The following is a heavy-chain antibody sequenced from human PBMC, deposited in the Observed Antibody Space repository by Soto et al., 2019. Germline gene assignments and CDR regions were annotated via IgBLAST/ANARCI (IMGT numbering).Heavy chain of an antibody. D-gene: IGHD1-20*01. CDR2: ISYDGSNK. J-gene: IGHJ5*02. CDR1: GFTFSSYA. V-gene: IGHV3-30-3*01. Sequence: GGSLRLSCAASGFTFSSYAMHWVRQAPGKGLEWVAVISYDGSNKYYADSVKGRFTISRDNSKNTLYLQMNSLRAEDTAVYYCARSINGTTFRVGFDPWGQGTLVTVSS. CDR3: ARSINGTTFRVGFDP.